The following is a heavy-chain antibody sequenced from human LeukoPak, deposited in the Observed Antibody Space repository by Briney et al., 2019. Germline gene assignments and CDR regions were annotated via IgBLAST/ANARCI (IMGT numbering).Heavy chain of an antibody. Sequence: SVKVSCKASGGTFSSYAISWVRQAPGQGLEWMGGIIPIFGTANYAQEFQGRVTITADESTSTAYMELSSLRSEDTAVYYCARSPIVVVPAAAMANWFDPWGQGTLVTVSS. V-gene: IGHV1-69*13. CDR3: ARSPIVVVPAAAMANWFDP. D-gene: IGHD2-2*01. CDR1: GGTFSSYA. J-gene: IGHJ5*02. CDR2: IIPIFGTA.